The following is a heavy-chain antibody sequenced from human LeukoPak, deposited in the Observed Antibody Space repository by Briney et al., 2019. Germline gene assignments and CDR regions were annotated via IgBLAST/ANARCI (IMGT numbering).Heavy chain of an antibody. CDR2: IKQDGSEK. D-gene: IGHD1-26*01. V-gene: IGHV3-7*01. CDR1: GFTVNSNY. CDR3: ARVVGATRLLFDY. J-gene: IGHJ4*02. Sequence: GGSLGLSCAASGFTVNSNYMTWIRQAPGKGLEWVANIKQDGSEKYYVDSVKGRFTISRDNAKNSLYLQMNSLRAEDTAVYYCARVVGATRLLFDYWGQGTLVTVSS.